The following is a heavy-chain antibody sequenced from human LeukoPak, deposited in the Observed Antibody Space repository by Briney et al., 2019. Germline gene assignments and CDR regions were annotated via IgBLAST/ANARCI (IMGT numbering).Heavy chain of an antibody. CDR3: ARGESEMATITESSDY. CDR1: SDSISSGSYY. J-gene: IGHJ4*02. CDR2: ISTSGST. D-gene: IGHD5-24*01. Sequence: SETLSLTCTISSDSISSGSYYWSWIRQPAGKGLEWIGRISTSGSTYYNPSLKSRVTISVDTSKNQFSLKLSSVTAADTAVYYCARGESEMATITESSDYWGQGTLVTVSS. V-gene: IGHV4-61*02.